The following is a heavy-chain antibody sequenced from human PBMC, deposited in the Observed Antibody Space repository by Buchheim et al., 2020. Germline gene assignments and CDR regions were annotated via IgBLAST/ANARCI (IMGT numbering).Heavy chain of an antibody. J-gene: IGHJ4*02. CDR1: GGSISSDGYS. Sequence: QLQLQESGSRLVKPSQTLSLTCVVSGGSISSDGYSWNWIRQPPGKALEWIGYVYHSGNTNYNPSLKSRVTISLDRSTKQFSLRLTSVTAADTAVYYCARNIVGSSTFDYWGQGT. D-gene: IGHD1-26*01. CDR2: VYHSGNT. V-gene: IGHV4-30-2*01. CDR3: ARNIVGSSTFDY.